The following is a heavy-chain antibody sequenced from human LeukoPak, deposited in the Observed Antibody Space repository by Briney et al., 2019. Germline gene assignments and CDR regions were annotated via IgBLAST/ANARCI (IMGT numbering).Heavy chain of an antibody. CDR3: ARGDGYNAPAFDY. D-gene: IGHD5-24*01. V-gene: IGHV1-2*02. Sequence: AASVKVSCKASGYTFTGYYMHWVRPAPGQGLEWMGWINPNSGGTNYAQKFQGRVAMTRDTSISTAYMELSRLRSDDTAVYYCARGDGYNAPAFDYWGQGTLVTVSS. CDR2: INPNSGGT. CDR1: GYTFTGYY. J-gene: IGHJ4*02.